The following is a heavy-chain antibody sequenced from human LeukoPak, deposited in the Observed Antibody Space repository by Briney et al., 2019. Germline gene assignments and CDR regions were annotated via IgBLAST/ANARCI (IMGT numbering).Heavy chain of an antibody. D-gene: IGHD6-6*01. CDR3: AAPFEYSSSSFDY. CDR1: GFTFSSYA. CDR2: ISGSGGST. J-gene: IGHJ4*02. Sequence: GGSLRLSCAASGFTFSSYAMSWVRQAPGKGLEWDSAISGSGGSTYYADSVKVRFTISRDNSKTTLYLQMNSLRAEDTAVYYCAAPFEYSSSSFDYWGQGTLVTVSS. V-gene: IGHV3-23*01.